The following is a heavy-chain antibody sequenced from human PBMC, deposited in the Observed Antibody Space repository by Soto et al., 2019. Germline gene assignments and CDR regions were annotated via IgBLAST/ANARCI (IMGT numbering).Heavy chain of an antibody. Sequence: SVKVSCKASGGIFSGYTITWVRQAPGQGLEWMGGIIPIFGTPNYAQKFQGRVTISADESTSTAYMELSSLRSEDTAVYYCARDLASLWESSSCYDLYYPWGQGTPVTVSA. J-gene: IGHJ5*02. CDR3: ARDLASLWESSSCYDLYYP. CDR2: IIPIFGTP. D-gene: IGHD6-13*01. CDR1: GGIFSGYT. V-gene: IGHV1-69*13.